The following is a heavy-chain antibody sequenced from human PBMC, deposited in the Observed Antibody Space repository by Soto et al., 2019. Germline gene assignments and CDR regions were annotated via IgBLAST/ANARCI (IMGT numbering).Heavy chain of an antibody. Sequence: ASVKVSCKASGYTFTSYAMHWVRQAPGQRLEWMGWINAGNGNTKYSQKFQGRVTMTTDTSTSTAYMEVRSLRSDDTAVYYCAIAVAFYETSGYPWSTFDIWGQGTMVTVSS. CDR1: GYTFTSYA. CDR3: AIAVAFYETSGYPWSTFDI. V-gene: IGHV1-3*01. D-gene: IGHD3-22*01. CDR2: INAGNGNT. J-gene: IGHJ3*02.